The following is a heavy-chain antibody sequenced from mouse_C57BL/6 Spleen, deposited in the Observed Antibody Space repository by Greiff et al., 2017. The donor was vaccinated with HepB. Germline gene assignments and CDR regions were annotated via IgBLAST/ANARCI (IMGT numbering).Heavy chain of an antibody. CDR1: GYTFTSYW. D-gene: IGHD5-1*01. Sequence: QVQLQQSGAELVKPGASVKLSCKASGYTFTSYWMQWVKQRPGQGLEWIGEIDPSDSYTNYNQKFKGKATLTVDTSSSTAYMQLSSLTSADSAVYDCASRSNYAMDYWGQGTSVTVSS. V-gene: IGHV1-50*01. J-gene: IGHJ4*01. CDR2: IDPSDSYT. CDR3: ASRSNYAMDY.